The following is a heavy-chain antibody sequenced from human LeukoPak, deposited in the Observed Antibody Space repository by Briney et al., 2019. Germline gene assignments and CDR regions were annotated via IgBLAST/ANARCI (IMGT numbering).Heavy chain of an antibody. CDR3: ARGYCSSTSCYTWGDWFDP. V-gene: IGHV1-2*02. CDR2: INPNSGGT. Sequence: ASVKVSCKASGYTFTGYYMHWLRQAPGQRLEWMGWINPNSGGTNYAQKFQGRVTMTRDTSISTAYMELSRLRSDDTAVYYCARGYCSSTSCYTWGDWFDPWGQGTLVTVSS. CDR1: GYTFTGYY. J-gene: IGHJ5*02. D-gene: IGHD2-2*02.